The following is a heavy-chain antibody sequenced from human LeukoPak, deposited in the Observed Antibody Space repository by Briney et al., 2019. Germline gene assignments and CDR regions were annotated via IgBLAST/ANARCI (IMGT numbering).Heavy chain of an antibody. V-gene: IGHV4-59*01. Sequence: PSETLSLTCTVSGGSISSYYWSWIRQPPGKGLEWIGYIYYSGSTNYNPSLKSLVTISVDTSKNQFSLKLSSVTAADTAVYYCARDLRFGGYWGQGTPVTVSS. D-gene: IGHD3-16*01. CDR3: ARDLRFGGY. CDR1: GGSISSYY. J-gene: IGHJ4*02. CDR2: IYYSGST.